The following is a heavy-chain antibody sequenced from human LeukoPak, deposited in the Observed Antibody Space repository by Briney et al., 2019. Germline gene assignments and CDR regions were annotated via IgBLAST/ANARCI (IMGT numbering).Heavy chain of an antibody. Sequence: PSETLSLTCTVSGGSISSYYWSWIRQPAGKGLEWIGRIYTSGSTNYNPSLKSRVTMSVDTTKNQFSLKLSSVTAADTAVYYCARVSSGWYWGWFDPWGQGTLVTVSS. CDR2: IYTSGST. CDR3: ARVSSGWYWGWFDP. CDR1: GGSISSYY. D-gene: IGHD6-13*01. J-gene: IGHJ5*02. V-gene: IGHV4-4*07.